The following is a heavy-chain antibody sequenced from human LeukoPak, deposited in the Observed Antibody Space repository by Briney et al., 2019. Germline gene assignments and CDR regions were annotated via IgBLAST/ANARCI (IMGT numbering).Heavy chain of an antibody. CDR2: ISSSGSTI. CDR3: ARGDYYDAPWFDP. V-gene: IGHV3-11*01. D-gene: IGHD3-22*01. J-gene: IGHJ5*02. CDR1: GFTFSSYA. Sequence: GGSLRLSCAASGFTFSSYAMSWIRQAPGKGLEWVSYISSSGSTIYYADSVKGRFTISRDNAKNSLYLQMNSLRAEDTAVYYCARGDYYDAPWFDPWGQGTLVTVSS.